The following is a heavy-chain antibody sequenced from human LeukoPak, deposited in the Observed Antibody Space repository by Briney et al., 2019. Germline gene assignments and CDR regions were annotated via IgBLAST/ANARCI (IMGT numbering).Heavy chain of an antibody. Sequence: PGGSLRLSCAASGFTFSSYEMNWVRQAPGKGLEWVSYISSSGSTIYYADSVKGRFTISRDNAKNSLYLQMNSLRAEDTAVYYCARDREGSLLWFGACDFDYWGQGTLVTVSS. CDR1: GFTFSSYE. CDR3: ARDREGSLLWFGACDFDY. J-gene: IGHJ4*02. V-gene: IGHV3-48*03. CDR2: ISSSGSTI. D-gene: IGHD3-10*01.